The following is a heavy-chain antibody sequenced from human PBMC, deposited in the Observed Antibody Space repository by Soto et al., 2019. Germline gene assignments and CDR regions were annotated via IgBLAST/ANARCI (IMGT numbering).Heavy chain of an antibody. CDR3: ARGLHSLFDY. CDR1: GFTFSNYG. CDR2: IWYDGNNK. Sequence: QVQLVESGGGEVQHGGSLRLSCAATGFTFSNYGMHWVRQAPGKGLEWVAVIWYDGNNKYYADSVKGRFTISRDNSNNTLYVQMTSLRAEDTAVYYCARGLHSLFDYWGQGTLVTVSS. V-gene: IGHV3-33*01. D-gene: IGHD2-21*01. J-gene: IGHJ4*02.